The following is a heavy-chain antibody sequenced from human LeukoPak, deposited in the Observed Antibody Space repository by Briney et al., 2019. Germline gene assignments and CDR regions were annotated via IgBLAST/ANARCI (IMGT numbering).Heavy chain of an antibody. CDR2: IYSGGST. J-gene: IGHJ4*02. Sequence: GGSLRLSCAASGFTVSSNYMSWVRQAPGKGLEGVSVIYSGGSTYYADSVKGRFTISRDNSKNTLYLQMNSLRAEDTAVYYCAHGYNSRPFGYWGQGTLVTVSS. CDR1: GFTVSSNY. CDR3: AHGYNSRPFGY. V-gene: IGHV3-53*01. D-gene: IGHD5-24*01.